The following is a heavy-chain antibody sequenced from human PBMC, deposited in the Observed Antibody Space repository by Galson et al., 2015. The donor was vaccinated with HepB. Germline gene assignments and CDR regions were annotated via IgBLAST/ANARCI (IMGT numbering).Heavy chain of an antibody. CDR2: ISSNGGST. CDR3: VAAAIKYFQH. D-gene: IGHD6-13*01. Sequence: SLRLSCAASGFTFSSYAMHWVRQAPGKGLEYVSAISSNGGSTYYADSVKGRFTISRDNSKNTLYLQMSSLRAEDTAVYYCVAAAIKYFQHRGQGTLVTVSS. J-gene: IGHJ1*01. CDR1: GFTFSSYA. V-gene: IGHV3-64D*06.